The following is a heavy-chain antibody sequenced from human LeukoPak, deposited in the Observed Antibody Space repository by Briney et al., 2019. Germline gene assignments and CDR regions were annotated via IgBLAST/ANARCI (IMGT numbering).Heavy chain of an antibody. Sequence: ASVKVSCKASGYTFSGHYLHWVRQAPGQGLEWLGRINPNSGGTKYAQKFQNRVTMTSDTSVSTAYMELNGLRSDDTAIYYCTRSWIQLWTPDFDHWGQGTLVTVSS. J-gene: IGHJ4*02. D-gene: IGHD5-18*01. V-gene: IGHV1-2*06. CDR1: GYTFSGHY. CDR3: TRSWIQLWTPDFDH. CDR2: INPNSGGT.